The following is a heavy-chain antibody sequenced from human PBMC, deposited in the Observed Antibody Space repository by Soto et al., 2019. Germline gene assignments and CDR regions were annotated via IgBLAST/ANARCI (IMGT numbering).Heavy chain of an antibody. CDR2: IWYDGSNK. Sequence: GGSLRLSCAASGFTFSSYGMHWVRHAPGKGLEWVAVIWYDGSNKYYADSVKGRFTISRDKSKNTLYMQMNSLRAEDTAVYYCARERSSSSRTHYYYGMDVWGQGTTVTVSS. CDR1: GFTFSSYG. D-gene: IGHD6-6*01. CDR3: ARERSSSSRTHYYYGMDV. J-gene: IGHJ6*02. V-gene: IGHV3-33*01.